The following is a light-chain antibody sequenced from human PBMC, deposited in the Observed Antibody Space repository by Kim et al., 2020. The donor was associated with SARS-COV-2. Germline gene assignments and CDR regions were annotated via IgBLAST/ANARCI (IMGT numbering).Light chain of an antibody. J-gene: IGKJ1*01. CDR2: DVS. CDR1: QSVSSSY. CDR3: QQYGSSPRT. Sequence: EIVLTQSPGTLSSSPGERATLSCRASQSVSSSYLAWYQQKPGQAPRLLIYDVSSRATGIPDRFSGSGSGTDFTLTISRLEPEDFAVYYCQQYGSSPRTFGQGTKVDIK. V-gene: IGKV3-20*01.